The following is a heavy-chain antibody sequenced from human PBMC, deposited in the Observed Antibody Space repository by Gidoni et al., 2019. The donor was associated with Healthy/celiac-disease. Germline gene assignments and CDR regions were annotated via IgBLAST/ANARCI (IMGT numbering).Heavy chain of an antibody. J-gene: IGHJ4*02. CDR3: ARGATYYDFWSGPGY. CDR1: GFTFSSYA. CDR2: ISYDGSNK. Sequence: QVQLVESGGGVVQPGRSLRLSCAASGFTFSSYAMHWVRQAPGKGLEWVAVISYDGSNKYYADSVKGRFTISRDNSKNTLYLQMNSLRAEDTAVYYCARGATYYDFWSGPGYWGQGTLVTVSS. D-gene: IGHD3-3*01. V-gene: IGHV3-30-3*01.